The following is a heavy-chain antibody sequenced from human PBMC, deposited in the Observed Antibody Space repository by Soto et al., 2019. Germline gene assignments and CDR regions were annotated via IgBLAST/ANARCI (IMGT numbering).Heavy chain of an antibody. Sequence: EVQLVESGGGLVQPGGSLRLSCAASGFTFRSYWMHWVRQVAGKGLVWVSRIDSDGSSTNYADSVKGRFTISRDNAKNVVYLEMNSMRTDDTGVYYCASPVAAAGMHVYFYVLDAWGQGTTVTVSS. CDR2: IDSDGSST. V-gene: IGHV3-74*01. CDR1: GFTFRSYW. J-gene: IGHJ6*01. D-gene: IGHD6-25*01. CDR3: ASPVAAAGMHVYFYVLDA.